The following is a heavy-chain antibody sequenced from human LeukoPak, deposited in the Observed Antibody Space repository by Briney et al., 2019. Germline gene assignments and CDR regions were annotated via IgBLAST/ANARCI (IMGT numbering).Heavy chain of an antibody. D-gene: IGHD3-22*01. J-gene: IGHJ4*02. Sequence: GGSLRLSCAASGFTFSSYGMHWVRQAPGKGLEWVAVISYDGSNKYYADSVKGRFTISRDNSKNTLYLQMNCLRAEDTAVYYCAKDIVYYYDSSEGYWGQGTLVTVSS. V-gene: IGHV3-30*18. CDR1: GFTFSSYG. CDR2: ISYDGSNK. CDR3: AKDIVYYYDSSEGY.